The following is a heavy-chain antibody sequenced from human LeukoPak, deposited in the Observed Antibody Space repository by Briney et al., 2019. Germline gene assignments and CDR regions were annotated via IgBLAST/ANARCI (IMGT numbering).Heavy chain of an antibody. J-gene: IGHJ4*02. Sequence: ASLKVSCKASGYTFTGHYMHWVRQAPGQGLEWMGWINPNSGGTNYEQKFQGRVTITRDTSSSTVYVELSRLTSDDTAVYYCARDRGPDWWGSFDFWGQGTLVTVSS. CDR3: ARDRGPDWWGSFDF. V-gene: IGHV1-2*02. CDR1: GYTFTGHY. CDR2: INPNSGGT. D-gene: IGHD3-16*01.